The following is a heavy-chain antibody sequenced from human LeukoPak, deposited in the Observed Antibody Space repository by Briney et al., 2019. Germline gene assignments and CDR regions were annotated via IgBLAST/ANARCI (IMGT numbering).Heavy chain of an antibody. CDR3: ANFERTVAGPYNWFDP. V-gene: IGHV3-33*06. Sequence: GGSLRLSCAASGFTFSSYGMHGVRQAPGKGLEWVAVIWYDGSNKYYADSVKGRFTISRDNSKNTLYLQLNSLRAEDTAVYYCANFERTVAGPYNWFDPWGQGTLVTVSS. D-gene: IGHD6-19*01. CDR2: IWYDGSNK. CDR1: GFTFSSYG. J-gene: IGHJ5*02.